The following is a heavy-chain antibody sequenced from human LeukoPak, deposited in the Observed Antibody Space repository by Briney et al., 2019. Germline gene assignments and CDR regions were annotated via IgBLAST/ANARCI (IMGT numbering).Heavy chain of an antibody. CDR1: GFTFGSYA. V-gene: IGHV3-30-3*01. CDR2: ISYDGSNK. Sequence: GRSLRLSCAASGFTFGSYAMHWVRQAPGKGLEWVAVISYDGSNKYYADSVKGRFTISRDNSKNTLYLQMNSLRAEDTAVYYCARTYLPTYYYDSSGYYEYYFDYWGQGTLVTVSS. J-gene: IGHJ4*02. CDR3: ARTYLPTYYYDSSGYYEYYFDY. D-gene: IGHD3-22*01.